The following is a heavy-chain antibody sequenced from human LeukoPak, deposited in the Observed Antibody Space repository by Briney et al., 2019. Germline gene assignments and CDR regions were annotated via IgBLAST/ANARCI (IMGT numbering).Heavy chain of an antibody. D-gene: IGHD2-2*01. Sequence: PSETLSLTCTVSGGSISSYYWSWIRQPPGKGLEWIGEINHSGSTNYNPSLKSRVTISVDTSKNQFSLKLSSVTAADTAVYYCARGRRNRQGPNIVVVPAATQNWFDPWGQGTLVTVSS. J-gene: IGHJ5*02. V-gene: IGHV4-34*01. CDR3: ARGRRNRQGPNIVVVPAATQNWFDP. CDR2: INHSGST. CDR1: GGSISSYY.